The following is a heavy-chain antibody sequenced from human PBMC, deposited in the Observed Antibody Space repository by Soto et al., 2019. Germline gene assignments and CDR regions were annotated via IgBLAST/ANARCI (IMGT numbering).Heavy chain of an antibody. CDR2: AYYSGTT. CDR3: SRTTAVPNTLRSRYFIDY. J-gene: IGHJ4*02. D-gene: IGHD4-17*01. V-gene: IGHV4-61*01. CDR1: GGSVSDKTYY. Sequence: PSETLSLTCSVSGGSVSDKTYYWSWIRQPPGKRLEWIGYAYYSGTTNYNPSLKSRVTISVDLSKNRFSLRLSSVTTADTALYYCSRTTAVPNTLRSRYFIDYCGQGTLGTVS.